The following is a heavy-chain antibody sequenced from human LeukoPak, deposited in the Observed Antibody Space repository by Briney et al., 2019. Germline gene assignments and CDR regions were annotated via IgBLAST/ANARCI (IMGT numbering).Heavy chain of an antibody. CDR2: INTYTGNP. V-gene: IGHV7-4-1*02. CDR3: ARGGTTMVRGRFTQYYSYYYYMDV. CDR1: GYTFTSYA. D-gene: IGHD3-10*01. Sequence: ASVKVSCKASGYTFTSYALNWVRQAPGQGLEWVGWINTYTGNPTYAQGFTGRFVFSLDTSVSTAHLQISGLKAEDTAVYYCARGGTTMVRGRFTQYYSYYYYMDVWGKGTTVTVSS. J-gene: IGHJ6*03.